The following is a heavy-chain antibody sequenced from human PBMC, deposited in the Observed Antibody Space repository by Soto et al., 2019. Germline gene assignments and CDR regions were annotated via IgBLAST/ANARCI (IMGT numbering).Heavy chain of an antibody. V-gene: IGHV3-21*01. D-gene: IGHD6-6*01. J-gene: IGHJ4*02. CDR2: ISSSSSYI. CDR3: ARVGAQLFPGFDY. CDR1: GFTFSSYS. Sequence: EVQLVESGGGLVKPGGSLRLFCAASGFTFSSYSMNWVRQAPGKGLEWVSSISSSSSYIYYADSVKGRFTISRDNAKNSLYLQMNSLRAEDTAVYYCARVGAQLFPGFDYWDQGTLVTVSS.